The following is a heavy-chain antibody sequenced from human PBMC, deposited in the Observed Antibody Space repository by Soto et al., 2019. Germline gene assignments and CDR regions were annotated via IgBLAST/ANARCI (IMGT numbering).Heavy chain of an antibody. CDR1: GYTFTSYG. V-gene: IGHV1-8*02. Sequence: VKVSCKASGYTFTSYGISWVRQAPGQGLEWMGWMNPNSGNTGYAQKFQGRVTMTRNTSISTAYMELSSLRSEDTAVYYCARVPPHCSGGSCYDDWGQGTRVTVSS. CDR2: MNPNSGNT. CDR3: ARVPPHCSGGSCYDD. D-gene: IGHD2-15*01. J-gene: IGHJ4*02.